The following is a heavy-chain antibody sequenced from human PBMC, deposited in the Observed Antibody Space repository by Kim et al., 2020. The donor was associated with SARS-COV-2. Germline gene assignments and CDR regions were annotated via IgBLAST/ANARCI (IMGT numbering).Heavy chain of an antibody. CDR1: GDSVSSNSAA. J-gene: IGHJ6*02. CDR2: TYYRSKWYN. D-gene: IGHD6-19*01. CDR3: AREVWTWKWLVHLSNYGMDV. V-gene: IGHV6-1*01. Sequence: SQTLSLTCAISGDSVSSNSAAWNWIRQSPSRGLEWLGRTYYRSKWYNDYAVSVKSRITINPDTSKNQFSLQLNSVTPEDTAVYYCAREVWTWKWLVHLSNYGMDVWGQGTTVTVSS.